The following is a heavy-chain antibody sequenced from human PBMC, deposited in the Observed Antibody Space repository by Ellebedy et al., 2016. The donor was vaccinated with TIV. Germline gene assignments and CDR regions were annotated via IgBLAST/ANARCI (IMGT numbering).Heavy chain of an antibody. V-gene: IGHV6-1*01. J-gene: IGHJ4*02. CDR3: ARVNDILTGSPFDF. CDR2: TYYRSKVYS. D-gene: IGHD3-9*01. CDR1: GDTISSDTAA. Sequence: SETLSLTXAVSGDTISSDTAAWDWIRRPPSGGLEWLGRTYYRSKVYSFYASAVKSRITINPDPSNNRFSLQLHSMTPEDTAVYYCARVNDILTGSPFDFWGQGTQVTVSS.